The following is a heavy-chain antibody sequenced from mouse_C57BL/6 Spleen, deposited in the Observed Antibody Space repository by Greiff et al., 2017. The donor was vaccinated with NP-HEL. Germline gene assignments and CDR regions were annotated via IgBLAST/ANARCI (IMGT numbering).Heavy chain of an antibody. CDR1: GFSFNTYA. J-gene: IGHJ4*01. D-gene: IGHD1-1*01. CDR2: IRSKSNNYAT. CDR3: VRQEGYYGSREGDYAMDY. V-gene: IGHV10-1*01. Sequence: EVMLVESGGGLVQPKGSLKLSCAASGFSFNTYAMNWVRQAPGKGLEWVARIRSKSNNYATYYADSVKDRFTISRDDSESMLYLQMNNLKTEDTAMYYCVRQEGYYGSREGDYAMDYWGQGTSVTVSS.